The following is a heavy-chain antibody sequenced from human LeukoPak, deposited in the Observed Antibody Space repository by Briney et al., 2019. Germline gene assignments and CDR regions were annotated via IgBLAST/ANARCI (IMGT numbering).Heavy chain of an antibody. CDR3: AREKSETVTTGGYYYYMDV. CDR1: GYTFTSYD. J-gene: IGHJ6*03. V-gene: IGHV1-8*03. Sequence: ASVKVSCKASGYTFTSYDINWVRQATGQGLEWMGWMNPNSGNTGYAQKFQGRVTITADESTMTAYIELSNLRSEDTAVYYCAREKSETVTTGGYYYYMDVWAQGPRSPSP. CDR2: MNPNSGNT. D-gene: IGHD4-17*01.